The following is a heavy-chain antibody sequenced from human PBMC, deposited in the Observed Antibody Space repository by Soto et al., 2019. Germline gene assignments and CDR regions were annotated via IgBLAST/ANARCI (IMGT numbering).Heavy chain of an antibody. Sequence: SETLSLTCAVYGGSFSVYYWSWIRQPPGKGLEWIGEINHSGSTNYNPSLKSRVTISVDTSKNQFSLKLSSVTAADTAVYYCARGAGIAAAGTGSTTNWFDPWGQGTLVTVSS. D-gene: IGHD6-13*01. J-gene: IGHJ5*02. V-gene: IGHV4-34*01. CDR1: GGSFSVYY. CDR3: ARGAGIAAAGTGSTTNWFDP. CDR2: INHSGST.